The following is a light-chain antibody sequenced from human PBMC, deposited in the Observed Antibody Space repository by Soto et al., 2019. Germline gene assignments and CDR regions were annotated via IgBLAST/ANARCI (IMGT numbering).Light chain of an antibody. Sequence: SSELTQPPSVSVAPGKTARITCGGNNIGSKSVHWYQQKPGQAPVLVIYYDNTRPSGIPERISGSNSGNTATLTFSRVEAGDEADYYCQVWDTSSDHVVFGGGTKVTVL. V-gene: IGLV3-21*04. CDR2: YDN. CDR1: NIGSKS. CDR3: QVWDTSSDHVV. J-gene: IGLJ2*01.